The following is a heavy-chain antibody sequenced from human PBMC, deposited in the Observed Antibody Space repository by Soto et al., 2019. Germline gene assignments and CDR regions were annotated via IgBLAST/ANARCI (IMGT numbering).Heavy chain of an antibody. Sequence: PGRSLRLSCAASGFTFSSFAMSWVRQAPGKGLEWVSAISGSGGSTYYADSVKGRFTISRDNSKNTLYLQMNSLRAEDTAVYYCAKRIPAEDAFDIWGQGTMVTVSS. CDR2: ISGSGGST. V-gene: IGHV3-23*01. J-gene: IGHJ3*02. CDR3: AKRIPAEDAFDI. D-gene: IGHD2-2*02. CDR1: GFTFSSFA.